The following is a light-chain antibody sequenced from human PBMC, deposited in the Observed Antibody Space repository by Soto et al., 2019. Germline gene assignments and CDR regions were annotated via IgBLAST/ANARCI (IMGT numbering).Light chain of an antibody. CDR1: SSDVGGYNY. Sequence: QSVLTQPPSASGSPGQSVTISCTGTSSDVGGYNYVSWYQQHPGKAPKLMIYEVSKRPSGVPDRFSGSKSGNTASLTVSGLQAEDEADYYCSSYAGSTPNFGTGTKVTVL. CDR3: SSYAGSTPN. J-gene: IGLJ1*01. V-gene: IGLV2-8*01. CDR2: EVS.